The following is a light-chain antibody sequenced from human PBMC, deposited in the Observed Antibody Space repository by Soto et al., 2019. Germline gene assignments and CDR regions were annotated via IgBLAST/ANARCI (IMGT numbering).Light chain of an antibody. CDR2: EGS. CDR3: FSYAGSSTYV. J-gene: IGLJ1*01. V-gene: IGLV2-23*01. Sequence: LTQPASVSGSPGQSITISCTETSSDVGSYNLVSWYQQHPGKAPKLMIYEGSKRPSGVSNRFSGSKSGNTASLTISGLQAEDEADYYCFSYAGSSTYVFGTGTKVTVL. CDR1: SSDVGSYNL.